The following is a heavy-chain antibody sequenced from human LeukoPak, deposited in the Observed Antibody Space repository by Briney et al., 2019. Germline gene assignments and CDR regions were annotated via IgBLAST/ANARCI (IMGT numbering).Heavy chain of an antibody. CDR1: GGTFSSYA. J-gene: IGHJ4*02. V-gene: IGHV1-69*06. D-gene: IGHD2-21*01. CDR2: IIPIFGTA. CDR3: TRSVRNGHIDY. Sequence: GASVKVSCKASGGTFSSYAISWVRQAPGQGLEWMGGIIPIFGTANYAQKFQGRVTITADKSTSTAYMELSSLRFEDTAVYYCTRSVRNGHIDYWGQGTLVTASS.